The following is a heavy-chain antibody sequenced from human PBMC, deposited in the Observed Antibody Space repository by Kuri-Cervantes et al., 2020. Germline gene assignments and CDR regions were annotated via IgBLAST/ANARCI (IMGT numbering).Heavy chain of an antibody. Sequence: ASVKVSCKASGYTFTSYGISWVRQAPGQGLEWMGWISAYNGNTNYAQKLQGRVTITADESTSTAYMELSSLRSEDTAVYYCASRPWSDAFDIWGQGTMVTVS. D-gene: IGHD1-1*01. CDR3: ASRPWSDAFDI. CDR1: GYTFTSYG. J-gene: IGHJ3*02. CDR2: ISAYNGNT. V-gene: IGHV1-18*01.